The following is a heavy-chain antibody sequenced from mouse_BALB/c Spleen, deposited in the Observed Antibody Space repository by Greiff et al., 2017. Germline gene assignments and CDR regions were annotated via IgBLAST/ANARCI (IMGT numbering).Heavy chain of an antibody. CDR1: GYSITSDYA. Sequence: EVQLQQSGPGLVKPSQSLSLTCTVTGYSITSDYAWNWIRQFPGNKLEWMGYISYSGSTSYNPSLKSRISITRDTSKNQFFLQLNSVTTEDTATYYCARSGITTATFDYWGQGTTLTVSS. D-gene: IGHD1-2*01. CDR3: ARSGITTATFDY. V-gene: IGHV3-2*02. CDR2: ISYSGST. J-gene: IGHJ2*01.